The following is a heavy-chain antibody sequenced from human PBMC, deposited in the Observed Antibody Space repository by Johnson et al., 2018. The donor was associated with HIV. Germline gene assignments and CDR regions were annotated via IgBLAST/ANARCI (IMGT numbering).Heavy chain of an antibody. CDR3: RKDPAVVPPIFFDV. J-gene: IGHJ3*01. V-gene: IGHV3-11*01. CDR1: GFTFSDYY. CDR2: ISSSGSTI. D-gene: IGHD3-22*01. Sequence: QVQLVESGGGVVQPGRSLRLSCAASGFTFSDYYMSWIRQAPGKGLEWVSYISSSGSTIYYADSVKGRFTISRDNSKNRLFLQMNSLRAEDTAVYYCRKDPAVVPPIFFDVWGQGTVVTVSS.